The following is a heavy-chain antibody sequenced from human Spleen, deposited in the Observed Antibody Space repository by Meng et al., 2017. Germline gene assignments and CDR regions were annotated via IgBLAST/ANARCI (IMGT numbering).Heavy chain of an antibody. Sequence: QVQLQESGPGLVKPSETLSLTCTVSGGSIGSNSYHWGWIRQPPGKGLEWVGTIDYSGTTYSNSSLKSRVTISLDTFRNQFSLKLTSVTAADTAVYYCSRRINTAGGWFDSWGQGTLVTVSS. V-gene: IGHV4-39*01. D-gene: IGHD5-18*01. CDR1: GGSIGSNSYH. J-gene: IGHJ5*01. CDR3: SRRINTAGGWFDS. CDR2: IDYSGTT.